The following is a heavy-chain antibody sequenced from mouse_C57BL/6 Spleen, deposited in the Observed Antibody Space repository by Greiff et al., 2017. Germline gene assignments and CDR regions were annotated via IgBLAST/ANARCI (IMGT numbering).Heavy chain of an antibody. V-gene: IGHV1-43*01. J-gene: IGHJ3*01. D-gene: IGHD2-4*01. CDR3: ARGGDYERVFAY. CDR1: GYSFTGYY. CDR2: INPSTGGT. Sequence: VQLKPSGPELVKPGASVQISCTASGYSFTGYYMHWVKQRSEQCLEWIGEINPSTGGTSYNQKFQGKATLTVDKSSSTAYMQLKSLTSEDSAVYYCARGGDYERVFAYWGQGTLVTVSA.